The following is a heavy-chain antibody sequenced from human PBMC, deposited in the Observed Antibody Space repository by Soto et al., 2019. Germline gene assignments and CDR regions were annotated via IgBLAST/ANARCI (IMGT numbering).Heavy chain of an antibody. CDR2: ISNSGSNT. J-gene: IGHJ3*01. V-gene: IGHV3-23*01. D-gene: IGHD6-19*01. CDR3: VKDFQRQWLAKDAFDF. Sequence: SGGGLAQPGGSLSLSCAASGFTFSNYAMSWVRQAPGKALEWVSGISNSGSNTYYAASVKGRFTVSRDNSKNTLYLQMNSLSADDTAIYFCVKDFQRQWLAKDAFDFWGQGTMVTVSS. CDR1: GFTFSNYA.